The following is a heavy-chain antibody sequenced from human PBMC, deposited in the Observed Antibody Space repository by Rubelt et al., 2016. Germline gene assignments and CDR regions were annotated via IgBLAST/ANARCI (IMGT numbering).Heavy chain of an antibody. CDR2: ISAYNGNT. D-gene: IGHD6-19*01. CDR1: GYTFTSYG. J-gene: IGHJ3*02. CDR3: ARDRTWLVPGLDAFDI. V-gene: IGHV1-18*01. Sequence: QVQLVQSGAEVKKPGASVKVSCKASGYTFTSYGISWVRQAPGHGLEWMGWISAYNGNTNYAQKLQGGATMTTETSTSTAYMELRSLRSADTAVYYCARDRTWLVPGLDAFDIWGQGTMVTVSS.